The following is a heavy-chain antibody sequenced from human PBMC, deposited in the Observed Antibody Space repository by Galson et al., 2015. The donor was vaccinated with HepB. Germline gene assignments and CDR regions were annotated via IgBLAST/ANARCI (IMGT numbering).Heavy chain of an antibody. CDR2: TYYRSKWYK. CDR3: AYGVAV. CDR1: GDSVSSNSAA. J-gene: IGHJ6*02. Sequence: CAISGDSVSSNSAACNWIRQSPSRRLEWLGRTYYRSKWYKYYAVSVKSRITINPDTSKNQVSLQLEYVTPEDTAVYYCAYGVAVWGQGTTVTVS. V-gene: IGHV6-1*01.